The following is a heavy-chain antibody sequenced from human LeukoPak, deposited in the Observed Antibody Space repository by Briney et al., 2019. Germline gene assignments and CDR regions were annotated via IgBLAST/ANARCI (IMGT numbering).Heavy chain of an antibody. J-gene: IGHJ4*02. Sequence: GESLRLSRAASGFTFSSYAMSCVREAPGKAREWGSDISCSGESTYYADSVRGRFTISRDNARNSLYVEMKSLRAEDTGVYDCAKLRQVVPGHNFDYCGQGTLVTLSS. D-gene: IGHD2-2*01. CDR2: ISCSGEST. CDR1: GFTFSSYA. CDR3: AKLRQVVPGHNFDY. V-gene: IGHV3-23*01.